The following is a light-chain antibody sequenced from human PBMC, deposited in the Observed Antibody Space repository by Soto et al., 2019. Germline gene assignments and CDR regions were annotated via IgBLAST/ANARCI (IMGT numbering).Light chain of an antibody. Sequence: QSALTQPPSASGSPGQSVTICCTGTSSDVGGYNYVSWYQQHPGKAPKLMIYEVSKRPSGVPDRFSGSKSGNTASLTVSGLQAEDEADYYCSSYAGSNTWVFGGGTKLTVL. CDR2: EVS. V-gene: IGLV2-8*01. J-gene: IGLJ3*02. CDR3: SSYAGSNTWV. CDR1: SSDVGGYNY.